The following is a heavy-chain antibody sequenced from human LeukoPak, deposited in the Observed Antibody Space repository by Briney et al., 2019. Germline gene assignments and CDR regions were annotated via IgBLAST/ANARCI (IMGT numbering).Heavy chain of an antibody. V-gene: IGHV4-38-2*02. D-gene: IGHD3-10*01. CDR1: DYSISTGYY. CDR2: IYYSGST. CDR3: AREWFGELSLY. J-gene: IGHJ4*02. Sequence: SETLSLTCTVSDYSISTGYYWGWIRQPPGKGLEWIGSIYYSGSTYYNPSLKSRVTISVDTSKNQFSLKLSSVTAADTAVYYCAREWFGELSLYWGQGTLVTVSS.